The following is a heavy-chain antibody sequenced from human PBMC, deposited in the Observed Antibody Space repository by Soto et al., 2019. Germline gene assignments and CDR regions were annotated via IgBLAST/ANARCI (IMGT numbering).Heavy chain of an antibody. Sequence: GESLRLSCAASGFTFSSYGMTWVRQAPGKGVEWVSFSSATGAGTYYADSVKGRFTISRDNSKNTLYLQMTSLRADDTAVYYCAKDRRAGGNYGFYSDFWGQGALVTVSS. V-gene: IGHV3-23*01. J-gene: IGHJ4*02. CDR1: GFTFSSYG. CDR2: SSATGAGT. CDR3: AKDRRAGGNYGFYSDF. D-gene: IGHD1-7*01.